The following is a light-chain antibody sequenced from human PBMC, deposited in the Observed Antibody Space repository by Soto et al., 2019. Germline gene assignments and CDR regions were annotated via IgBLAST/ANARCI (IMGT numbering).Light chain of an antibody. V-gene: IGKV3-11*01. CDR1: QSVSSY. Sequence: EIVLAQSPATLSLSPGEVATLSCRASQSVSSYLAWYQHKPGQAPRLLIYDASSRATDIPARFSGSGSGTDFTLTISSLEPEDFAIYYCQQRSNWPSISFGQGTRLEI. CDR2: DAS. CDR3: QQRSNWPSIS. J-gene: IGKJ5*01.